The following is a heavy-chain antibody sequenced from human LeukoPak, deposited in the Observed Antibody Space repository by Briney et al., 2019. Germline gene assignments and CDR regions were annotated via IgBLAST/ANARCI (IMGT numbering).Heavy chain of an antibody. CDR3: ARGHLGRYLGAYYFDY. CDR2: INHSGST. D-gene: IGHD3-9*01. CDR1: GGSFSGYH. Sequence: PSETLSLTCAVYGGSFSGYHWSWIRQPPGKGLEWIGEINHSGSTNYNPSLKSRVTISVDTSKNQFSLKLSSVTAADTAVYYCARGHLGRYLGAYYFDYWGQGTLVTVSS. V-gene: IGHV4-34*01. J-gene: IGHJ4*02.